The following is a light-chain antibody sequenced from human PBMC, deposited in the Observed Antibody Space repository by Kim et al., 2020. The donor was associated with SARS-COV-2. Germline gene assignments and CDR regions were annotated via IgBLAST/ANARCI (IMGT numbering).Light chain of an antibody. J-gene: IGLJ1*01. CDR1: SLRSYL. CDR2: GKN. V-gene: IGLV3-19*01. CDR3: NSRDSSGNHLRV. Sequence: EQKARVTCQGDSLRSYLASLYQQKPGKAPVLVIYGKNNRPSGIPDRFSGSRSGNTASLTISGAQAEDEADYYCNSRDSSGNHLRVFGTGTKVTVL.